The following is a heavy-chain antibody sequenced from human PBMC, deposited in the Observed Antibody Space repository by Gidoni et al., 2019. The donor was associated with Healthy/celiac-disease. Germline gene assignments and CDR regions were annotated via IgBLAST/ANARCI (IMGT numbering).Heavy chain of an antibody. CDR3: AKDIGVGDTAMV. CDR2: ISWNSGSI. CDR1: GFPFDDYA. Sequence: EVQLVESGGGLVQPGRSLRLSCSASGFPFDDYAMHWVRQAPGKGLEWVSGISWNSGSIGYADSVKGRFTISRDNAKNSLYLQMNSLRAEDTALYYCAKDIGVGDTAMVWGQGTLVTVSS. J-gene: IGHJ4*02. D-gene: IGHD5-18*01. V-gene: IGHV3-9*01.